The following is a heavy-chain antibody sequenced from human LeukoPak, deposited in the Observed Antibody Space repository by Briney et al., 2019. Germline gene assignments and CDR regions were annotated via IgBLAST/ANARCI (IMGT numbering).Heavy chain of an antibody. CDR2: IKQDGSEK. Sequence: GGSLRLSCAASGLTFSNYWVTWVRQAPGKGLEWVANIKQDGSEKDYVDSVKGRYTISRDNAKNSLYLQMNSLRAEDTAVYYCARDGGPRDGYNTYYFGMDVWGQGTTVTVSS. V-gene: IGHV3-7*01. CDR1: GLTFSNYW. J-gene: IGHJ6*02. D-gene: IGHD5-24*01. CDR3: ARDGGPRDGYNTYYFGMDV.